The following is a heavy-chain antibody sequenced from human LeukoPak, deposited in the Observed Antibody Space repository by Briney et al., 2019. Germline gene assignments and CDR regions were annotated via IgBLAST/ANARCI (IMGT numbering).Heavy chain of an antibody. J-gene: IGHJ6*02. D-gene: IGHD3-22*01. V-gene: IGHV1-2*02. Sequence: ASVKVPCKASGYTFTGYYMHWVRQAPGQGLEWMGWINPNSGGTNYAQKFQGRVTMTRDTSISTAYMELSRLRSDDTAVYYCARDRYYDSSGYSNYYYYGMDVWGQGTTVTVSS. CDR1: GYTFTGYY. CDR2: INPNSGGT. CDR3: ARDRYYDSSGYSNYYYYGMDV.